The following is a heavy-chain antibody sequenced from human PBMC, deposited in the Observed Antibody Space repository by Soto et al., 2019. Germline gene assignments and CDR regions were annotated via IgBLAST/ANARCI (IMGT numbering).Heavy chain of an antibody. V-gene: IGHV3-23*01. Sequence: GGSLRLSCIASGLPHSLFAMMWIRQAPGKGLECVTGISGNGGDTQYADSVKGRFTISGDNSKNTVYLQMSDLRADDTAIYYRAKDAVYNDGLWLMDLWGQGTQVTVSS. CDR3: AKDAVYNDGLWLMDL. J-gene: IGHJ4*02. CDR1: GLPHSLFA. D-gene: IGHD3-10*01. CDR2: ISGNGGDT.